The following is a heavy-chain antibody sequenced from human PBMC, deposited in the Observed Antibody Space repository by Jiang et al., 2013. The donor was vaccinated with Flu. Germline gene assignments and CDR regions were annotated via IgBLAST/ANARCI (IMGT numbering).Heavy chain of an antibody. J-gene: IGHJ2*01. Sequence: LLKPSETLSLTCTVSGGSISSHYWSWIRQPPGKGLEWIGYIYYSGYINYNPSLKSRVTISVDTSKNQFSLKLSSVTAADTAVYYCARALGNCSGGSCYGAYYWYFDLWGRGTLVTVSS. D-gene: IGHD2-15*01. CDR1: GGSISSHY. CDR3: ARALGNCSGGSCYGAYYWYFDL. V-gene: IGHV4-59*11. CDR2: IYYSGYI.